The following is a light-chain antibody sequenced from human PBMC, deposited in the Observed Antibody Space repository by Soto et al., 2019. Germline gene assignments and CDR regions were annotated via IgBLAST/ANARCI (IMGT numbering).Light chain of an antibody. CDR2: EGT. J-gene: IGLJ3*02. CDR3: CSYAGVSTWV. CDR1: SSDVGSYNL. Sequence: QSVLTQPASVSGSPGQSITISCTGTSSDVGSYNLVSWYQQHPGKAPKLMIYEGTKRPSGVSNRFSGSKSGNTASLTISALQAEDEADYYCCSYAGVSTWVFGGGTKLTVL. V-gene: IGLV2-23*01.